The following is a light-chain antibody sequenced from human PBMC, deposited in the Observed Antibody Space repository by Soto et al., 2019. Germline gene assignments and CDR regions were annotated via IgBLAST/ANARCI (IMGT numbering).Light chain of an antibody. CDR1: ESIGNY. CDR2: DAS. V-gene: IGKV3-11*01. J-gene: IGKJ4*01. Sequence: EVVLTQSPATLSLSPGERATLSCRASESIGNYLAWYQQKLGQAPKLLVYDASHRAIGIPGRFSGDGSGTDFTLTISSLEPEDCAVYYCKWRSDWPPRLTFGGGTKVEIK. CDR3: KWRSDWPPRLT.